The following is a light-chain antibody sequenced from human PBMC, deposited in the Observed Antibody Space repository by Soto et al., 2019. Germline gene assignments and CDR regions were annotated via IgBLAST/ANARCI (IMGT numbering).Light chain of an antibody. J-gene: IGKJ4*01. CDR2: GAS. V-gene: IGKV3-20*01. CDR3: QQYGSSPRLT. CDR1: QSVSSSY. Sequence: EVVWTQSPGTLSLSAGERATLSCRASQSVSSSYLAWYQQKPGQAPRLLIYGASSRATGIPDRFSGSGSGTDFTLTISRLEPEDFAVYYCQQYGSSPRLTFGGGTKVDIK.